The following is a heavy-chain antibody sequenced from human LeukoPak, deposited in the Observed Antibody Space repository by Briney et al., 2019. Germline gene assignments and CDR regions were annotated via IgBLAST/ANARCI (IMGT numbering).Heavy chain of an antibody. CDR2: INPNSGGT. CDR1: GYTFTGYY. V-gene: IGHV1-2*02. Sequence: GASVKVSCKASGYTFTGYYMHWVRQAPGQGLEWMGWINPNSGGTNYAQKFQGRVTMTRDTSISTAYMELSRLRSDDTAVHYCAREGGYSYGRRFDYWGQRTLVTVSS. CDR3: AREGGYSYGRRFDY. J-gene: IGHJ4*02. D-gene: IGHD5-18*01.